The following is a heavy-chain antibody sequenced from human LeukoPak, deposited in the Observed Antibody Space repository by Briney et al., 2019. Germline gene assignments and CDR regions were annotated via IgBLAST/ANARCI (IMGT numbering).Heavy chain of an antibody. J-gene: IGHJ4*02. Sequence: TTGESLKISCQGSEYSFATYWIAWLRQMPGKGLEWMGIIYPSDSDTRYSPSFQGQVTISADKSIKTAYLQWSSLKASDTGMYYCARPLQGIVGATGFDYWGQGTLVTVSS. V-gene: IGHV5-51*01. CDR3: ARPLQGIVGATGFDY. CDR1: EYSFATYW. CDR2: IYPSDSDT. D-gene: IGHD1-26*01.